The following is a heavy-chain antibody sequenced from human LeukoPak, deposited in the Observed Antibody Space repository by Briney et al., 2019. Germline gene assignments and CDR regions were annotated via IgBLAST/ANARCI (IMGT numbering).Heavy chain of an antibody. J-gene: IGHJ4*02. V-gene: IGHV3-23*01. CDR3: AKDREQLWLLGYFDY. Sequence: GGSLRLSCAASGFTFSSYAMSWVRQAPGKGLEWVSAISGGGGSTYYADSVKGRFTISRDNSKNTLYLQMNSLRAEDTAVYYCAKDREQLWLLGYFDYWGQGTLVTVSS. D-gene: IGHD5-18*01. CDR1: GFTFSSYA. CDR2: ISGGGGST.